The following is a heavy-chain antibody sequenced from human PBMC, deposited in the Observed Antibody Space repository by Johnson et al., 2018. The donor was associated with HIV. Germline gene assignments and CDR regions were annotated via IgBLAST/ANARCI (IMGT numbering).Heavy chain of an antibody. Sequence: VQLVESGGGVVQPGGSLRLSCAASGFTVSTNYMGWVRQAPGKGLEWVSGINWNGGSTGYADSVKGRFTISRDNAKNSLYLQMNSLRAEDTSLYYCARDFGLEWELDGAFDIWGQGTMVTVSS. V-gene: IGHV3-20*04. CDR1: GFTVSTNY. J-gene: IGHJ3*02. D-gene: IGHD1-26*01. CDR2: INWNGGST. CDR3: ARDFGLEWELDGAFDI.